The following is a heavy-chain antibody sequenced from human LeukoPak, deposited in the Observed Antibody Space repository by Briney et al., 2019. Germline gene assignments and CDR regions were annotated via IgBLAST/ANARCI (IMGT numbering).Heavy chain of an antibody. CDR1: GYTFTSYY. CDR3: ARARIFSLSTVILNKDNWFDP. Sequence: ASVKVSCKASGYTFTSYYMHWVRQAPGQGLEWMGIINPSGGSTSYAQRFQGRVTMTRDTSTSTVYMELSSLRSEDTAVYYCARARIFSLSTVILNKDNWFDPWGQGTLVTASS. V-gene: IGHV1-46*01. CDR2: INPSGGST. D-gene: IGHD2-15*01. J-gene: IGHJ5*02.